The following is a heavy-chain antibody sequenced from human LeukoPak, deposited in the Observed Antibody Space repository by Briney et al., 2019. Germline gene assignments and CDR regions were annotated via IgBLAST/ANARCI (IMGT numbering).Heavy chain of an antibody. D-gene: IGHD3-9*01. V-gene: IGHV1-18*01. Sequence: ASVKVSCKASGGTFSSYAISWVRQAPGQGLEWMGGINPNSGGTNYAQKFQGRVTMTTDTSTSTSYMELRSLRSDDTAVYYCARALAQGGSFDLYYFDSWGQGSLVTVSS. CDR2: INPNSGGT. J-gene: IGHJ4*02. CDR1: GGTFSSYA. CDR3: ARALAQGGSFDLYYFDS.